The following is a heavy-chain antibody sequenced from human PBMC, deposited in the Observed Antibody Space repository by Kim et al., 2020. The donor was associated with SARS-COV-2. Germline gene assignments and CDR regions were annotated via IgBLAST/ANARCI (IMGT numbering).Heavy chain of an antibody. Sequence: GGSLRLSCAASGFTFSSYGMHWVRQAPGKGLEWVAVISYDGSNKYYADSVKGRFTISRDNSKNTLYLQMNSLRAEDTAVYYCVRGYSSGWYPDYYFDYWGQGTLVTVSS. V-gene: IGHV3-33*05. CDR1: GFTFSSYG. CDR3: VRGYSSGWYPDYYFDY. CDR2: ISYDGSNK. J-gene: IGHJ4*02. D-gene: IGHD6-19*01.